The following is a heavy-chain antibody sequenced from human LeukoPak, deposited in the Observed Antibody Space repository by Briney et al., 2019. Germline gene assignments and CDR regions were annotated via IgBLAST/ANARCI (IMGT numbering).Heavy chain of an antibody. CDR1: GGSISSYY. V-gene: IGHV4-59*01. J-gene: IGHJ3*02. CDR2: IYYSGST. D-gene: IGHD3-22*01. Sequence: SSETVSLTCTVSGGSISSYYWSWIRQPPGKGLEWIGYIYYSGSTNYNPSLKSRVTISVDTSKNQFSLKLSSVTAAGTAVYYCARDSPYYDSSGYQGSFDIWGQGTMVTVSS. CDR3: ARDSPYYDSSGYQGSFDI.